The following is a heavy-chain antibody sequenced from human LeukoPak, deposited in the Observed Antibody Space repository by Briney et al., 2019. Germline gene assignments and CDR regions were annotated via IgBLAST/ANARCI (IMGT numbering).Heavy chain of an antibody. Sequence: PGRSLRLSCAASGFTFSSYGMHWVRQAPGKGLEWVAVISYDGSNKYYADSVKGRFTISRDNSKNTLYLQVNSLRAEDTAVYYCAKEMDSGYDYGPFDYWGQGTLVTVSS. D-gene: IGHD5-12*01. CDR2: ISYDGSNK. J-gene: IGHJ4*02. CDR1: GFTFSSYG. CDR3: AKEMDSGYDYGPFDY. V-gene: IGHV3-30*18.